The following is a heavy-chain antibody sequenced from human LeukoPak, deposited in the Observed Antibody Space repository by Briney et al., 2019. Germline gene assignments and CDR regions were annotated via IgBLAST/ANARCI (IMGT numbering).Heavy chain of an antibody. CDR1: GGSFSGYY. J-gene: IGHJ5*02. CDR2: INHSGST. D-gene: IGHD6-6*01. Sequence: SETLSLTCAVYGGSFSGYYWSWIRQPPGKGLEWIGEINHSGSTNYNPSLKSRVTISVDTSKSQFSLKLSSVTTADTAVYYCARKRGIAARKSRNWFDPWGQGTLVTVSS. V-gene: IGHV4-34*01. CDR3: ARKRGIAARKSRNWFDP.